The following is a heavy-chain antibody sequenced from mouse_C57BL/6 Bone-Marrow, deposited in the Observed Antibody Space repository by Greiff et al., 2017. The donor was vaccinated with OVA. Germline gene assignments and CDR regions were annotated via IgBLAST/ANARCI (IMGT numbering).Heavy chain of an antibody. CDR2: IDPEDGDT. J-gene: IGHJ1*03. V-gene: IGHV14-1*01. CDR1: GFNIKDYY. Sequence: EVQLQQSGAELVRPGASVKLSCTASGFNIKDYYMHWVKQRPEQGLEWIGRIDPEDGDTEYAPKFQGKATMTADTPSNTAYLQLSSLTSEDTAVYYCSPITTVVDWYFDVWGTGTTVTVSS. CDR3: SPITTVVDWYFDV. D-gene: IGHD1-1*01.